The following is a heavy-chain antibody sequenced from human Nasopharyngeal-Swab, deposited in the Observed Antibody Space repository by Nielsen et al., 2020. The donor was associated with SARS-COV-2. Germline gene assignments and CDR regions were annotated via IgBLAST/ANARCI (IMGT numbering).Heavy chain of an antibody. J-gene: IGHJ6*02. CDR2: ISGSGGST. Sequence: WIRQPPGKGLEWVSAISGSGGSTYYADSVKGRFTISRDNSKNTLYLQMNSLRAEDTAVYYCAKAEGSNNYYHYGMDVWGQGTTVTVSS. D-gene: IGHD6-13*01. V-gene: IGHV3-23*01. CDR3: AKAEGSNNYYHYGMDV.